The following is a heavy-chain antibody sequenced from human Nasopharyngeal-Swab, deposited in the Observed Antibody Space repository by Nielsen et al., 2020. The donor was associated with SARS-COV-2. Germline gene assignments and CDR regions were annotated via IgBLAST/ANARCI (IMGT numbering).Heavy chain of an antibody. D-gene: IGHD1-26*01. CDR1: DFTFSSYA. CDR2: ISVSGDRT. CDR3: ARGSGGSDY. V-gene: IGHV3-23*01. J-gene: IGHJ4*02. Sequence: GGSLRLSCAASDFTFSSYAMSWVRQAPGKGLEWVSVISVSGDRTYYADSVKGRFIIPRDNSKNTLYLQMSSLRAEDTAVYYCARGSGGSDYWGQGTLVIVSS.